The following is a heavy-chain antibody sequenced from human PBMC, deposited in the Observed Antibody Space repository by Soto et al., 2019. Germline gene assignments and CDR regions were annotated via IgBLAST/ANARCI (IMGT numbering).Heavy chain of an antibody. J-gene: IGHJ3*02. V-gene: IGHV4-59*08. Sequence: SQTLSLTCTVSGDSISTYYWSWIRQPPGKGLEWIGYIYYSGSTNYNPSLKSRVTISVDTSKNQFSLQWSSLKASDTAMYYCARHGGGNKNDAFDIWGQGTMVNVS. CDR2: IYYSGST. CDR3: ARHGGGNKNDAFDI. D-gene: IGHD3-3*01. CDR1: GDSISTYY.